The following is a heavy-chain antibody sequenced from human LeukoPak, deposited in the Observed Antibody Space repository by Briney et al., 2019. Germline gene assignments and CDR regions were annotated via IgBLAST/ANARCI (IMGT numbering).Heavy chain of an antibody. CDR3: AEWNSVYWYFDL. CDR2: IKEDGSEK. D-gene: IGHD1-1*01. J-gene: IGHJ2*01. V-gene: IGHV3-7*03. CDR1: GFTFSSCW. Sequence: GGSLRLSCAASGFTFSSCWMSWVRQAPGKGLEWVANIKEDGSEKHYLDSVKGRFTISRDNAKNTLHLQMNSLRAEDTALYYCAEWNSVYWYFDLWGRGTLVTVSS.